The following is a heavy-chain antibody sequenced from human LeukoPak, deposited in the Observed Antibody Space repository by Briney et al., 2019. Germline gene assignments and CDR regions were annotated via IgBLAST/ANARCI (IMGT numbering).Heavy chain of an antibody. V-gene: IGHV3-48*04. Sequence: GGSLRLSCAASGFTFSSYSMNWVRQAPGKGLEWVSYISSSGGTIYYADSVKGRFTISRDNAKNSLYLQMNSPGAEDTAVYYCARVGTSSNYYYYMDVWGKGTTVTVSS. CDR2: ISSSGGTI. J-gene: IGHJ6*03. CDR1: GFTFSSYS. CDR3: ARVGTSSNYYYYMDV. D-gene: IGHD1-1*01.